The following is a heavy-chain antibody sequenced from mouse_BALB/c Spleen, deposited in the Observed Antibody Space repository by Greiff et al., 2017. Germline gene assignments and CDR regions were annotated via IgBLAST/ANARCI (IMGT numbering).Heavy chain of an antibody. CDR3: ARGPMITTEG. D-gene: IGHD2-4*01. Sequence: EVHLVESGGGLVKPGGSLKLSCAASGFAFSSYDMSWVRQTPEKRLEWVAYISSGGGSTYYPDTVKGRFTISRDNAKNTLYLQMSSLKSEDTAMYYCARGPMITTEGWGQGTLVTVSA. J-gene: IGHJ3*02. V-gene: IGHV5-12-1*01. CDR2: ISSGGGST. CDR1: GFAFSSYD.